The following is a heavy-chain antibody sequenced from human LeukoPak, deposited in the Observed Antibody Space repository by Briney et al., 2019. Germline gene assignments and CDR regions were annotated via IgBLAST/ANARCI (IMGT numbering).Heavy chain of an antibody. CDR2: IYYSGST. CDR3: ARSIVVVPAAIF. Sequence: SETLSLTCTVSGGSISSSSYYWGWIRQPPGKGLEWIGSIYYSGSTYYNPSLKSRVTISVDTSKNQFSLKLSSVTAADTAVYYCARSIVVVPAAIFWGQGTLVTVSS. D-gene: IGHD2-2*01. V-gene: IGHV4-39*01. J-gene: IGHJ4*02. CDR1: GGSISSSSYY.